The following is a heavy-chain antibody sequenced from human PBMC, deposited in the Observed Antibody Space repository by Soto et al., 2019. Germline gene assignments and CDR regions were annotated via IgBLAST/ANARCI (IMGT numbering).Heavy chain of an antibody. Sequence: NPSETLSLTXAVSGGSISGSYYYWGWLRQSPGRGPEWIGSVFYTGFTSYNPSLESRVSVSVGTSKNQFSLKVSAVTAADTAVYYCASSQKGYNWNYFDHWGQGALVTVSS. CDR2: VFYTGFT. J-gene: IGHJ4*02. CDR3: ASSQKGYNWNYFDH. CDR1: GGSISGSYYY. D-gene: IGHD1-20*01. V-gene: IGHV4-39*01.